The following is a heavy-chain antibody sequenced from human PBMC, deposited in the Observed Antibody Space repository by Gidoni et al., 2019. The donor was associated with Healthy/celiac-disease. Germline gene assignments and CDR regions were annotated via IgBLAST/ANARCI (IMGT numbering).Heavy chain of an antibody. CDR3: AHSYYDFWSGYYAPLGAFDI. CDR1: GFSLSTSGVG. J-gene: IGHJ3*02. V-gene: IGHV2-5*02. CDR2: IYWDDDK. Sequence: QITLKESGPTLVKPTQTLTLTCTFSGFSLSTSGVGVGWIRQPPGKALEWLALIYWDDDKRYSPSLKSRLTITKDTSKNQVVLTMTNMDPVDTATYYCAHSYYDFWSGYYAPLGAFDIWGQGTMVTVSS. D-gene: IGHD3-3*01.